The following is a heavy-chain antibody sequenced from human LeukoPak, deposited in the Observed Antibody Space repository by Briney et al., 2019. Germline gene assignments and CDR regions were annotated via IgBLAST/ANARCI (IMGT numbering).Heavy chain of an antibody. D-gene: IGHD6-13*01. Sequence: GGSLRLSCAASGFTFSSYGMSWVRQAPGKGLEWVSAISGSGGSTYYADSVKGRFTISRDNSKNTLYLQMNSLRAEDTAVYYCAKDHRFSSWTSGYWGQGTLVTVSS. CDR3: AKDHRFSSWTSGY. CDR2: ISGSGGST. CDR1: GFTFSSYG. J-gene: IGHJ4*02. V-gene: IGHV3-23*01.